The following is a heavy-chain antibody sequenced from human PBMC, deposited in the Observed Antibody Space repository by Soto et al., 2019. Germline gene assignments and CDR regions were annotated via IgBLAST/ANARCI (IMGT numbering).Heavy chain of an antibody. CDR3: ARDKDLEPTVWGY. J-gene: IGHJ4*02. CDR1: GDSMGSGGHY. CDR2: IYYSGAT. Sequence: QVQLQESGPGLVKPSQTLSLTCTVSGDSMGSGGHYYNWIRLLPGKGLEWIGYIYYSGATHYNPYLRGRVSISIDTSNNQFSLRLISVTAADTALYFCARDKDLEPTVWGYWGQGTQVTVSS. V-gene: IGHV4-31*03. D-gene: IGHD7-27*01.